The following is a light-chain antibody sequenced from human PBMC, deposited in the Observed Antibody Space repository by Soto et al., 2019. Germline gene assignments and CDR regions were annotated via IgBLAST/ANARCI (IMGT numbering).Light chain of an antibody. CDR2: KNN. Sequence: QSVLTQPPAASETPGQRVTIYCSGSNSNIGSYYVFWYQQLPGTAPRLLIFKNNQRPSGVPDRFSGFKSGTSASLAISGLRSEDEADYYCASWDDSLSGVVFGGGTKLTVL. CDR3: ASWDDSLSGVV. J-gene: IGLJ2*01. V-gene: IGLV1-47*01. CDR1: NSNIGSYY.